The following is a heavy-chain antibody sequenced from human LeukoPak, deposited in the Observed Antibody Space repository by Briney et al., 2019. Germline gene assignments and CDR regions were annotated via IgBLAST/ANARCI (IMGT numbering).Heavy chain of an antibody. Sequence: PSETLSLTCTVSGGSISSSSYYWGWIRQPPGKGLEWIGSIYYSGSTYYNPSLKSRVIISVDTSKNQFSLKLSSVTAADTAVYYCAKTGGYCSSTSCYGLSSSFDYWGQGTLVTVSS. V-gene: IGHV4-39*07. CDR1: GGSISSSSYY. J-gene: IGHJ4*02. D-gene: IGHD2-2*01. CDR2: IYYSGST. CDR3: AKTGGYCSSTSCYGLSSSFDY.